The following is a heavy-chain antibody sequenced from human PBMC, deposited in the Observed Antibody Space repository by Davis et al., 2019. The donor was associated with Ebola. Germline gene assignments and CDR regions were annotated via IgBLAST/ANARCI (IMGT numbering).Heavy chain of an antibody. J-gene: IGHJ2*01. CDR1: RGTFSSYA. CDR2: IIPILGIA. V-gene: IGHV1-69*10. Sequence: SVTVSRKASRGTFSSYAISWVRQAPGQGLEWMGGIIPILGIANYAQKFQGKVTITADESTSTAYMELSSLRSEDTAVYYCASGLVRGESYWYFDLWGRGTLVTVSS. D-gene: IGHD6-6*01. CDR3: ASGLVRGESYWYFDL.